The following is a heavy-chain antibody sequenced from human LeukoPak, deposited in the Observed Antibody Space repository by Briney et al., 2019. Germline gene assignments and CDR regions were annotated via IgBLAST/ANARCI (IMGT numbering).Heavy chain of an antibody. Sequence: SETLSLTCSVSGGSISSDYWAWIRQPPGKGLEWIGYMYYTGSTNYNPSLKSRVTISLATSKNQFSLKVSSVTAADTAVYYCARVSVVYGMDVWGRGTTVTVSS. CDR3: ARVSVVYGMDV. CDR1: GGSISSDY. J-gene: IGHJ6*02. V-gene: IGHV4-59*01. CDR2: MYYTGST.